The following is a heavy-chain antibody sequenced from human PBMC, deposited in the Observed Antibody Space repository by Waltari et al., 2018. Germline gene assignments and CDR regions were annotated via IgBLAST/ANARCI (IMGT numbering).Heavy chain of an antibody. D-gene: IGHD3-10*01. CDR3: AGSLGYMVRAA. CDR2: MQPDGREK. Sequence: EVQLVESGGGLVQPGGSLRLSCAASGITFDSYWMSWARQAPGKGLECVANMQPDGREKYYVDSVKGRFTSSRDNAKKSLYLQLSSLRAEDTAVYYCAGSLGYMVRAAWGQGTLVTVSS. CDR1: GITFDSYW. J-gene: IGHJ4*02. V-gene: IGHV3-7*01.